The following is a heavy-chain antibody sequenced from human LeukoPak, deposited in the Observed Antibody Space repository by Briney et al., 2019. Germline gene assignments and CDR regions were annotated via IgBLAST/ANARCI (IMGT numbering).Heavy chain of an antibody. CDR3: AKDHHYYDSSGYPDY. J-gene: IGHJ4*02. CDR2: ISYDGSNK. V-gene: IGHV3-30*18. Sequence: PGGSLRLSCAASGFTFSSYGMHWVRQAPGKGLEWVAVISYDGSNKYYADSVKGRFTISRDNSKNTLYLQMNSLRAEDTAVYHCAKDHHYYDSSGYPDYWGQGTLVTVSS. CDR1: GFTFSSYG. D-gene: IGHD3-22*01.